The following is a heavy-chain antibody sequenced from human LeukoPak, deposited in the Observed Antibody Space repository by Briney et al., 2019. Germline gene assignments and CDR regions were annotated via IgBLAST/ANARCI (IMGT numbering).Heavy chain of an antibody. CDR2: INPNSGGT. D-gene: IGHD6-19*01. Sequence: ASVKVSCKASGYTFTGYYMHWVRQAPGQGLEWMGWINPNSGGTNYAQKFQGRVTMTRDTSISTAYMELSRLRSDDTAVYYCARARSSGWYASRDLDYWGQGTLVTVSS. CDR1: GYTFTGYY. J-gene: IGHJ4*02. CDR3: ARARSSGWYASRDLDY. V-gene: IGHV1-2*02.